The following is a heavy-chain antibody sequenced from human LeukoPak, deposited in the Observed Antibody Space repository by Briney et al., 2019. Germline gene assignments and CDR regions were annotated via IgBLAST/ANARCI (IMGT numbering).Heavy chain of an antibody. CDR3: ARVDRERWLPLGFDY. D-gene: IGHD5-24*01. CDR1: GFTFSSYW. V-gene: IGHV3-7*01. J-gene: IGHJ4*02. Sequence: GGSLRLSCAASGFTFSSYWMSWVRQAPGKGLEWVANIKQDGSEKYYVDSVKGRFTISRDNAKNSLYLQMNSLRAEDTAVYYCARVDRERWLPLGFDYWGQGTLVTVSS. CDR2: IKQDGSEK.